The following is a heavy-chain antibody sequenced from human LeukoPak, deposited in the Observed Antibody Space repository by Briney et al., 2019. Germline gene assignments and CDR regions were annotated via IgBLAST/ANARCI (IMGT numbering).Heavy chain of an antibody. D-gene: IGHD5-18*01. CDR1: GFTFSSYE. CDR2: ISSSGSTI. Sequence: GGSLRLSCAASGFTFSSYEMNWVRQAPGKGLEWVSYISSSGSTIYYADSVKGRFTISRDNAKNSLYLQMNSLRAEDTAVYYCARRGIQLWPHDDYWGQGTLVTVSS. CDR3: ARRGIQLWPHDDY. V-gene: IGHV3-48*03. J-gene: IGHJ4*02.